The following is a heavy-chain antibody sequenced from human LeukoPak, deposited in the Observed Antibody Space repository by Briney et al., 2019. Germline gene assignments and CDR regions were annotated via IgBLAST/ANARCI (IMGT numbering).Heavy chain of an antibody. CDR1: GYSFTSCW. CDR2: IYPGDSDT. J-gene: IGHJ6*03. CDR3: ARHRMKPRYYYYYMDV. Sequence: GESLKISCKGSGYSFTSCWIGWVRQMPGKGLEWMGIIYPGDSDTRYSPSFQGQVTTSADKSISTAYLQWSSLKASDTAMYYCARHRMKPRYYYYYMDVWGKGTMVTVSS. V-gene: IGHV5-51*01. D-gene: IGHD2-8*01.